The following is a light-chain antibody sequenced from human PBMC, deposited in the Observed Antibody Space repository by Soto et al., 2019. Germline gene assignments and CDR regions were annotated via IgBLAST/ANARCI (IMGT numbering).Light chain of an antibody. CDR1: QSISSW. CDR3: QQYNSYPCT. J-gene: IGKJ2*02. Sequence: DIQMTQSPSTLSASVRDSVTITCRASQSISSWLAWYQQKPGKAPKLLIYKASSLESGVPSRFSGSGSGTEFTLTISSLQPDDFATYYCQQYNSYPCTFGQGTKLEIK. V-gene: IGKV1-5*03. CDR2: KAS.